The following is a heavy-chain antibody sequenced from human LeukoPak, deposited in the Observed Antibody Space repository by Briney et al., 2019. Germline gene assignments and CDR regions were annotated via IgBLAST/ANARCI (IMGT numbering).Heavy chain of an antibody. CDR3: VSFYETY. CDR2: INSDGSWT. CDR1: GNYW. D-gene: IGHD2/OR15-2a*01. J-gene: IGHJ4*02. Sequence: LRLSCAASGNYWMHWVRQAPGKGLVWVSHINSDGSWTSYADSVKGRFTISKDNAKNTVYLQMNSLRAEDTAVYYCVSFYETYWGRGTLVTVSS. V-gene: IGHV3-74*01.